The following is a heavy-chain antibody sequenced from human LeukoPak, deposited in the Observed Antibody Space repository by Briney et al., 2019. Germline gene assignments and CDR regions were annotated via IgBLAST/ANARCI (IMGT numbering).Heavy chain of an antibody. CDR2: IKSKTDGGTT. V-gene: IGHV3-15*01. CDR3: STELRWELPPLDY. Sequence: GGSLRLSCAASGFTFSSYAMSWVRQAPGKGLEWVGRIKSKTDGGTTDYGTPVKGRFSISRDDSKNTLYLQMNSLKIDDTALYYCSTELRWELPPLDYWGQGTLFTVSS. CDR1: GFTFSSYA. D-gene: IGHD1-26*01. J-gene: IGHJ4*02.